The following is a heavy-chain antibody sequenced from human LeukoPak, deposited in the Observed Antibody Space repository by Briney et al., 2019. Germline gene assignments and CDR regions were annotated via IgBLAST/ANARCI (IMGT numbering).Heavy chain of an antibody. V-gene: IGHV4-59*01. J-gene: IGHJ4*02. CDR3: ARVLWFGELPPEYYFDY. CDR2: IYYSGST. CDR1: GGSISSYY. Sequence: ASETLSLTCTVSGGSISSYYWSWIRQPPGKGLEWIGYIYYSGSTNYNPSLKSRVTISVDTSKNQFSLKLSSVTAADTAVYYCARVLWFGELPPEYYFDYWGQGTLVTVSS. D-gene: IGHD3-10*01.